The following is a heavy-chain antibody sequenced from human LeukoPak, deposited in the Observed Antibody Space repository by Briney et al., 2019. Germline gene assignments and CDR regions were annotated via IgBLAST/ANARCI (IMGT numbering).Heavy chain of an antibody. D-gene: IGHD2-2*01. CDR2: ISSSSSYI. CDR1: GFTFSSYW. J-gene: IGHJ6*03. V-gene: IGHV3-21*01. Sequence: PGGSLRLSCAASGFTFSSYWMSWVRQAPGKGLEWVSSISSSSSYIYYADSVKGRFTISRDNAKNSLYLQMNSLRAEDTAVYYCARGVPAAFYYYYMDVWGKGTTVTVSS. CDR3: ARGVPAAFYYYYMDV.